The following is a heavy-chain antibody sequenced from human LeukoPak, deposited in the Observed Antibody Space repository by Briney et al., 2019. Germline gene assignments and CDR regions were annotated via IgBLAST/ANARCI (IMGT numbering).Heavy chain of an antibody. CDR3: ARDPSPREGDSSGFDY. CDR2: ISAYNGNT. V-gene: IGHV1-18*01. Sequence: GASVKVSCKASGYTFTSYGISWVRQAPGQGLEWMGWISAYNGNTNYAQKLQGRVTMARDTSTSTVYMELSSLRSEDTAVYYCARDPSPREGDSSGFDYWGQGTLVTVSS. CDR1: GYTFTSYG. D-gene: IGHD3-22*01. J-gene: IGHJ4*02.